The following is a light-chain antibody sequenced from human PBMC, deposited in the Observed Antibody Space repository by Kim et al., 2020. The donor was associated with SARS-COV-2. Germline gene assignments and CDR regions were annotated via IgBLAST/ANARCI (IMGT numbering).Light chain of an antibody. CDR2: EVT. J-gene: IGLJ3*02. CDR3: NSYTSSDTWV. Sequence: QSALTQPASVSGSPVQSITVSCTGTSSDVGTYNYVSWYQQHPGKVPKLLIYEVTKRPSGASDRFSGSKSGNTASLTISGLQAEDEADYYCNSYTSSDTWVFGGGTQLTVL. V-gene: IGLV2-14*01. CDR1: SSDVGTYNY.